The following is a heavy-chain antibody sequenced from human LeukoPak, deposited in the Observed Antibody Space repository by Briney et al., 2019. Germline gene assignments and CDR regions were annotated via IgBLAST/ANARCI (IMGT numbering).Heavy chain of an antibody. CDR1: GFTFSSYW. CDR3: TRDLMDYDVSTGLHHYYMDV. D-gene: IGHD3-9*01. V-gene: IGHV3-74*01. Sequence: GGALSLSCVASGFTFSSYWMRWVRPDPRKGLVWVSRINGDGRNINYADSVRGRFTISRDNAKNTLYLQMNTLRVEDTAVYYCTRDLMDYDVSTGLHHYYMDVWGQGTTVTVSS. CDR2: INGDGRNI. J-gene: IGHJ6*02.